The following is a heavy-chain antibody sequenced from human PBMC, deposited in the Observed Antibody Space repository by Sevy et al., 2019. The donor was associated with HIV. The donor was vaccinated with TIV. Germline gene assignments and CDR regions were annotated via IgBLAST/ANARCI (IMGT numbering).Heavy chain of an antibody. J-gene: IGHJ6*02. CDR3: ARDHYSSSQNYYYYYGMDV. V-gene: IGHV3-53*01. Sequence: GGSLRLSCAASGLTVSSNYMSWVRQAPGKGLEWVSVIYSGGSTYYADSVKGRFTISRDNSKNTLYLQMNSLRAEDTAVYYCARDHYSSSQNYYYYYGMDVWGQGTTVTVSS. CDR2: IYSGGST. D-gene: IGHD6-13*01. CDR1: GLTVSSNY.